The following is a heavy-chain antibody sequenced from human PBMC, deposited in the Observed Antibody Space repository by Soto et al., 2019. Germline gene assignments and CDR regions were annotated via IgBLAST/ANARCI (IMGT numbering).Heavy chain of an antibody. J-gene: IGHJ4*02. D-gene: IGHD1-1*01. CDR3: ARGMSTHGIDS. CDR1: GFTFTNYW. Sequence: EVQLVESGGGLVQPGGSLRLSCAVSGFTFTNYWMNWVRQAPGRGLEWLANINQDGSDNSYVDAVKGRFTISRDNAKNSLYRQMNSLRAEDTAVYYCARGMSTHGIDSWGQGTLVTVSS. V-gene: IGHV3-7*03. CDR2: INQDGSDN.